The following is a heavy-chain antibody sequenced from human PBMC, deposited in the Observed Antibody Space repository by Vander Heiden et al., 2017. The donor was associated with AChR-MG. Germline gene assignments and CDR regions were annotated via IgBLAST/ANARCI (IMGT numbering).Heavy chain of an antibody. CDR2: ISGSGGST. Sequence: EVQLLESGGGLVQPGGSLRPSCAASGFTFSSYAISGVRQAPGKGLEWVSAISGSGGSTYYADSVKGRFTISRDNSKNTLYLQMNSLRAEDTAVYYCAKEKRGLGVPLEPENRYFDYWGQGTLVTVSS. CDR1: GFTFSSYA. CDR3: AKEKRGLGVPLEPENRYFDY. V-gene: IGHV3-23*01. J-gene: IGHJ4*02. D-gene: IGHD5-12*01.